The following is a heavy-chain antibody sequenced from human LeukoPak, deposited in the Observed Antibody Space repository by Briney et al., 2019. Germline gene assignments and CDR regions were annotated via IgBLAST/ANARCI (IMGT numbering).Heavy chain of an antibody. CDR1: GYSFATYW. J-gene: IGHJ4*02. Sequence: GESLKISCKASGYSFATYWIALVRQMPGKGLEWMGIIYAGDSDTRYSPSFQGQVTISVDKSISTAYLQWSSLKASDTAMYYCARLGDLQLTSMAPRGYFNYWGQGTLVTVSS. CDR2: IYAGDSDT. D-gene: IGHD5-18*01. V-gene: IGHV5-51*01. CDR3: ARLGDLQLTSMAPRGYFNY.